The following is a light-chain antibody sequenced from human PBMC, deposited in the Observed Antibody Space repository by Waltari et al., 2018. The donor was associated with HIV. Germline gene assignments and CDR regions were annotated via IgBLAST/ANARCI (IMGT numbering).Light chain of an antibody. CDR2: KAS. CDR3: QQHSTYPWT. J-gene: IGKJ1*01. CDR1: HSIRTY. Sequence: DIQMPQSPSTLSASVGDRITITCRASHSIRTYLAWYQQKPGKAPKLLINKASTLESGVPPRFSGSGSGTEFTLSISSLQPDDFATYYCQQHSTYPWTFGQGTKVEIK. V-gene: IGKV1-5*03.